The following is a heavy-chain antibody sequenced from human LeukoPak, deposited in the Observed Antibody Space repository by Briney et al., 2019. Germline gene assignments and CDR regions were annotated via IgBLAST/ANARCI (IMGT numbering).Heavy chain of an antibody. D-gene: IGHD3-10*01. CDR1: GYSFTNYW. CDR3: ARQGFGELYPQFPDY. CDR2: IYPGDSDT. J-gene: IGHJ4*02. V-gene: IGHV5-51*01. Sequence: GESLKISCMASGYSFTNYWIGWVRQMPGKGLEWMGIIYPGDSDTRYSPSFQGQVTISADKSISTAYLQWSSLKASDTAMYYCARQGFGELYPQFPDYWGQGTLVTVSS.